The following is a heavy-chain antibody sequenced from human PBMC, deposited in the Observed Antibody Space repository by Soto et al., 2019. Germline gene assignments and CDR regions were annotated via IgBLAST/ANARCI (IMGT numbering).Heavy chain of an antibody. J-gene: IGHJ6*02. Sequence: QVQLVQSGAEMKEPGSSVKVSCKTSGGTFSSSAISWLRQAPGQGLEWMGGIIPLFRTPDYAQKFQGRVTIAAEEYKSKAYMELSSLRSEDTAVYYCARDNDRLQLGGNYSYILDVWGQGTTITVSS. CDR2: IIPLFRTP. CDR1: GGTFSSSA. CDR3: ARDNDRLQLGGNYSYILDV. D-gene: IGHD4-4*01. V-gene: IGHV1-69*12.